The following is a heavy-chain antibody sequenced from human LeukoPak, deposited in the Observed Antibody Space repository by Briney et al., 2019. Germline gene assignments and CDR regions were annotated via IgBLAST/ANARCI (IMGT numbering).Heavy chain of an antibody. D-gene: IGHD3-10*01. V-gene: IGHV5-51*01. Sequence: GESLKISCKGSGYSFSSYWIAWVRQMPGKGLEWMGIVYPGDSDTKYSPSFQGQVTISADKSISTAYLQWSSLKASDTAMYYCARQMGSGKGAYYYYMDVWGKGTTVTISS. CDR1: GYSFSSYW. CDR2: VYPGDSDT. J-gene: IGHJ6*03. CDR3: ARQMGSGKGAYYYYMDV.